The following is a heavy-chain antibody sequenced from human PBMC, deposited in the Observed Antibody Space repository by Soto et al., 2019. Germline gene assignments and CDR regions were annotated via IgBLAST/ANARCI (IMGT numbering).Heavy chain of an antibody. CDR3: ATAGAMVRGAPSDYYGMDV. D-gene: IGHD3-10*01. CDR2: FDPEDGET. V-gene: IGHV1-24*01. CDR1: GYTLTELS. Sequence: ASVKVSCKVSGYTLTELSMHWVRQAPGRGLEWMGGFDPEDGETIYAQKFQGRVTMTEDTSTDTAYMELSSLRSEDTAVYYCATAGAMVRGAPSDYYGMDVWRRGTTVTVSS. J-gene: IGHJ6*02.